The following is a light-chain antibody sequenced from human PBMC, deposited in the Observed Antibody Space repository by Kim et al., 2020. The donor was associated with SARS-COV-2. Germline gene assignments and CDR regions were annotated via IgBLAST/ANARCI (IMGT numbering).Light chain of an antibody. V-gene: IGLV3-1*01. Sequence: SYELTQPPSVSVSPGQTASISCSGDKLGDKYACWYHQKPGQSPVLVIYQDSQRPSGIPERFSGSNSGNTATLTISGTQAMDEADYYCQSWDSSTVVFGGG. CDR3: QSWDSSTVV. CDR2: QDS. J-gene: IGLJ2*01. CDR1: KLGDKY.